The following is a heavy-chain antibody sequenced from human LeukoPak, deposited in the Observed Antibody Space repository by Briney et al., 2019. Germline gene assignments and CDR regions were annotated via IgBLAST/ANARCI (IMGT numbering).Heavy chain of an antibody. J-gene: IGHJ4*02. CDR1: GFTFSDHA. CDR2: VGIAADT. V-gene: IGHV3-13*01. D-gene: IGHD1-26*01. CDR3: VRQKKSHGNFDY. Sequence: GGSLRLSCAASGFTFSDHAMHWVRQAPGRGLEWVSAVGIAADTFYPGSVKGRFTISRENAKNSLYLQMNSLRVEDTAVYYCVRQKKSHGNFDYWGQGTLVTVSS.